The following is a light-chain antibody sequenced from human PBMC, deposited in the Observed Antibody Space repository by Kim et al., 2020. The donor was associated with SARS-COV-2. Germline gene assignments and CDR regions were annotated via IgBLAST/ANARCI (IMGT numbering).Light chain of an antibody. CDR2: GAS. CDR3: QQYGSSPLT. CDR1: QSVSSSY. V-gene: IGKV3-20*01. Sequence: SPGERATLSCRASQSVSSSYLAWYQQKAGQAPRLLIYGASSRATSIPDRFSGSGSGTDFTLTISRLEPEDVAVYYCQQYGSSPLTFGPGTKVDIK. J-gene: IGKJ3*01.